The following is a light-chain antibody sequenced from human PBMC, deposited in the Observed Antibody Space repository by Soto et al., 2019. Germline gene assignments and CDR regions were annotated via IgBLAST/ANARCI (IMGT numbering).Light chain of an antibody. CDR3: QTYNSGRLT. V-gene: IGKV1-27*01. J-gene: IGKJ4*01. Sequence: DIQMTQSPSSLSASVGDRVTITCRASQGISNSLAWYQQNAGKIPKLLIYAASNLQSGVPSRFSGSGSGTDFSLTISSLQSEDGATYYFQTYNSGRLTFGGGTKVEIK. CDR2: AAS. CDR1: QGISNS.